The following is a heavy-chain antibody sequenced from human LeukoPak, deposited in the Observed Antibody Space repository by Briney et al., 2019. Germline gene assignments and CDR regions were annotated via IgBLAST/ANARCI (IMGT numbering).Heavy chain of an antibody. Sequence: PGGSLRLSCAASGFTFSSYSMNWVRQAPGKGLEWVSYISSSSTIYYADSVKGRFTISRDNAKNSLYLQMNSLRAEDTAVYYCARDRLYEFDYWGQGTLVTVSS. V-gene: IGHV3-48*01. J-gene: IGHJ4*02. CDR1: GFTFSSYS. D-gene: IGHD2-2*02. CDR2: ISSSSTI. CDR3: ARDRLYEFDY.